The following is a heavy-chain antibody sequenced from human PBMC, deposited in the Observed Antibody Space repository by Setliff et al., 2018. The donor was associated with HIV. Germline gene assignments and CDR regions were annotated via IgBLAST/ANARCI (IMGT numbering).Heavy chain of an antibody. Sequence: ASVKVSCKASGYTFINYGINWLRQAPGQGLEWMGWINPYSGGTNYAQKFQGRVTVTRDTSINTAYMELSSLRYDDTAIYYCARSPDPYSGTTDYWGQGTLVTVSS. CDR2: INPYSGGT. V-gene: IGHV1-2*02. J-gene: IGHJ4*02. CDR1: GYTFINYG. CDR3: ARSPDPYSGTTDY. D-gene: IGHD1-26*01.